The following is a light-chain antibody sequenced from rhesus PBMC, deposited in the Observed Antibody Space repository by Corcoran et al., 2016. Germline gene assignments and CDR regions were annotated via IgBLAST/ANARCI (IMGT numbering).Light chain of an antibody. J-gene: IGKJ1*01. Sequence: DIQMTQSPSSLSASVGDRGTITCRASENVNNLLNWYQQKPGKAPKLLIYKASTLQSGVPSRFSGSGFGTDYTFTVSGLQPEDVATYYFQHGYGTPWTFGQGTKVEIK. CDR3: QHGYGTPWT. CDR1: ENVNNL. CDR2: KAS. V-gene: IGKV1-74*01.